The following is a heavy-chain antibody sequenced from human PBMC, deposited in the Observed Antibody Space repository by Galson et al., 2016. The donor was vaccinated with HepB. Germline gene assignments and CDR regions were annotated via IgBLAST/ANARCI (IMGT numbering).Heavy chain of an antibody. CDR2: IYHSGTT. J-gene: IGHJ5*02. CDR3: ARNSGGSYLGWFDP. V-gene: IGHV4-4*02. D-gene: IGHD1-26*01. Sequence: SETLSLTCAVSGGSISSSNWWTWVRQPPGKGLEWIGEIYHSGTTHYNPSLESRVTISVDKSKNQFSLKLNSVTAADTAVYYCARNSGGSYLGWFDPWGQGILVTVSS. CDR1: GGSISSSNW.